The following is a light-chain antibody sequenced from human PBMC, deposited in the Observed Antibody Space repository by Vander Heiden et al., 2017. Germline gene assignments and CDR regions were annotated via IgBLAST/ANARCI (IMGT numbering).Light chain of an antibody. CDR3: QVWDSISDHLV. Sequence: SYVLTQPPSVSVAPGQTARITCGGDNIGSKSVHWYQQKSGQAPVLVVYDDSDRPSGIPEGVSGFNSGNTATLTISRVEAGDEADYYCQVWDSISDHLVFGGGTKLSVL. V-gene: IGLV3-21*02. J-gene: IGLJ2*01. CDR1: NIGSKS. CDR2: DDS.